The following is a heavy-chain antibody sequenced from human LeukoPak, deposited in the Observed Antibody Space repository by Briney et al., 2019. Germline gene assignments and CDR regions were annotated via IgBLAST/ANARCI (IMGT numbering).Heavy chain of an antibody. Sequence: GGSLRLSCAASGFTFSSYGMHWVRQAPGKGLEWVAVIWYDGSNKYYADSVKGRFTISRDNSKNTLYLQMNSLGAEDTAVYYCARDWLVVAATGGLGYWGQGTLVTVSS. J-gene: IGHJ4*02. D-gene: IGHD2-15*01. CDR1: GFTFSSYG. CDR3: ARDWLVVAATGGLGY. CDR2: IWYDGSNK. V-gene: IGHV3-33*01.